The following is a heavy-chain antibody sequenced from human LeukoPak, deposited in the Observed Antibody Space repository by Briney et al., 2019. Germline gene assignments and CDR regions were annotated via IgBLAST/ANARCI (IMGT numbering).Heavy chain of an antibody. V-gene: IGHV3-9*01. CDR3: AKSGGYDFSDYYFDY. D-gene: IGHD5-12*01. CDR2: ISWNSGSI. Sequence: SLRLSCAASGFTVDDYAMHWVRQAPGKGLEGVSGISWNSGSIGYADSVKGRFTISRDNAKNSLYLQMNSLRAEDTALYYCAKSGGYDFSDYYFDYWGQGTLVTVSS. CDR1: GFTVDDYA. J-gene: IGHJ4*02.